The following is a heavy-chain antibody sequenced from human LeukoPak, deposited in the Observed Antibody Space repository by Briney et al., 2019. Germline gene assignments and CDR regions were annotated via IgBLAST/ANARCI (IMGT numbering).Heavy chain of an antibody. CDR1: GGSFSGYY. J-gene: IGHJ3*02. Sequence: PSETLSLTCAVYGGSFSGYYWSWIRQPPGKGLEWIGEINHSGSTNYNPSPKSRVTISVDTSKNQFSLKLSSVTAADTAVYYCARDYYGSGVPRDAFDIWGQGTMVTVSS. V-gene: IGHV4-34*01. CDR2: INHSGST. CDR3: ARDYYGSGVPRDAFDI. D-gene: IGHD3-10*01.